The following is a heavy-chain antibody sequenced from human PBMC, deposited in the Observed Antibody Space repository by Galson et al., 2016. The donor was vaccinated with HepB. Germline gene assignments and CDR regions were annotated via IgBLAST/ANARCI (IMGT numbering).Heavy chain of an antibody. V-gene: IGHV3-21*01. CDR3: ARTPGYSGTWYDAFDI. D-gene: IGHD6-13*01. CDR1: GFTFTSYT. CDR2: ISGGSSYT. Sequence: SLRLSCAASGFTFTSYTMNWVRQSPGKGLEWVSSISGGSSYTYYADSVKGRFTISRDKSKNSLYPQMNSLRAEDTAIYFCARTPGYSGTWYDAFDIWGTGTIVTFSS. J-gene: IGHJ3*02.